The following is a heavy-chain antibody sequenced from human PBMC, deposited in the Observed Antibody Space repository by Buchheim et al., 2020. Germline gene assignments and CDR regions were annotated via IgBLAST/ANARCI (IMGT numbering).Heavy chain of an antibody. V-gene: IGHV3-7*01. J-gene: IGHJ4*02. Sequence: EVQLVESGGGLVQPGGSLRLSCAASGFTFSSYWMSWVRQAPGKGLEWVANIKQDGSEKYYVDSVKGRFTISRDNAKNSLYLQMNSLRAEDTAVYYCAKDLNYYDSSGPSDYWGQGTL. CDR2: IKQDGSEK. D-gene: IGHD3-22*01. CDR1: GFTFSSYW. CDR3: AKDLNYYDSSGPSDY.